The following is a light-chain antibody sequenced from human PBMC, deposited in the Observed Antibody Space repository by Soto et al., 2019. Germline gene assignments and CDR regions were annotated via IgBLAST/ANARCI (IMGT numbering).Light chain of an antibody. J-gene: IGKJ1*01. CDR3: KQYVCPPAM. CDR1: QSVLKSSNGKNH. Sequence: DIVMTQSPDSLAVSLGERATINCRSSQSVLKSSNGKNHLAWYQQKPGQPPRLLIYWASYRGSGVPERFSRGGSGTDFTLTISGLQAEDVGVYYCKQYVCPPAMFGQGTKVEI. V-gene: IGKV4-1*01. CDR2: WAS.